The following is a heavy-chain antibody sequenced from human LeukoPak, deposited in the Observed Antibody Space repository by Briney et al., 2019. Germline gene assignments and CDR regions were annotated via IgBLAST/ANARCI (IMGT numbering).Heavy chain of an antibody. Sequence: GGSLRLSCAASGFTFSSYAMHWVRQAPGKGLEWVAVISYDGSNKYYADSVKGRLTISRDNSKDTLFLQMNSLRAEDTAVYYCAREGPRGNSQFDYWGQGTLVTVSS. CDR2: ISYDGSNK. CDR1: GFTFSSYA. CDR3: AREGPRGNSQFDY. J-gene: IGHJ4*02. V-gene: IGHV3-30-3*01. D-gene: IGHD2/OR15-2a*01.